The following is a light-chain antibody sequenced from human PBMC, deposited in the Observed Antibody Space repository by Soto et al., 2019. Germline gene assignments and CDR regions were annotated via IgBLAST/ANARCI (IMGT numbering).Light chain of an antibody. J-gene: IGKJ4*01. CDR1: QSVSSY. Sequence: IVLTQSPATLSLSPGERASLSCRAIQSVSSYLAWYQQKPGQAPRLLIYDASNRATGIPARFSGSGSGTDFALTISSLEPEVFGVCSCQQRNNWPQPFGAGTKVDIK. V-gene: IGKV3-11*01. CDR3: QQRNNWPQP. CDR2: DAS.